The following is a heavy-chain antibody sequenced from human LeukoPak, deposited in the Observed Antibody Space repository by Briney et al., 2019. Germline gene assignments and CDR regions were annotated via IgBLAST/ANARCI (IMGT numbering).Heavy chain of an antibody. J-gene: IGHJ4*02. CDR2: ISWDGGTT. V-gene: IGHV3-43*01. D-gene: IGHD2-21*01. CDR3: AKDSDSAIDY. CDR1: GFTFHNYH. Sequence: GRSLRLSCAASGFTFHNYHMHWVRQAPGKGLEWVSLISWDGGTTYYADSVKGRFTISRDNRKNSLYLEMNSLRTEDTALYYCAKDSDSAIDYWGQGTLVTVSA.